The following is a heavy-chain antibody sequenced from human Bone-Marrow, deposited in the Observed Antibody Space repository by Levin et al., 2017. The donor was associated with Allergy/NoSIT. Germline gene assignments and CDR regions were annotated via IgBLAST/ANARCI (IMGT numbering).Heavy chain of an antibody. Sequence: GESLKISCRASGGTFKSYDINWVRQATGQGLEWMGWMNPHISNLGYAQKFQGRVTMTRNTSISTAYMELFSLKSDDTAVYYCARGRPQYCSGGTCGNYYFDYWGQGTLVTVSS. V-gene: IGHV1-8*01. D-gene: IGHD2-15*01. CDR2: MNPHISNL. J-gene: IGHJ4*02. CDR3: ARGRPQYCSGGTCGNYYFDY. CDR1: GGTFKSYD.